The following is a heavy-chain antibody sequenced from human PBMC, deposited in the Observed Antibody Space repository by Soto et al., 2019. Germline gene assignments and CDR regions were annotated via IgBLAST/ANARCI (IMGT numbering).Heavy chain of an antibody. CDR2: IYYSGST. V-gene: IGHV4-39*07. D-gene: IGHD3-9*01. CDR1: GGSISSSSYY. CDR3: ASGYYDILTGYRYYFDY. Sequence: SETLSLTCTVSGGSISSSSYYWGWIRQPPGKGLEWIGSIYYSGSTNYNPSLKSRVTISVDTSKNQFSLKLSSVTAADTAVYYCASGYYDILTGYRYYFDYWGQGTLVTVSS. J-gene: IGHJ4*02.